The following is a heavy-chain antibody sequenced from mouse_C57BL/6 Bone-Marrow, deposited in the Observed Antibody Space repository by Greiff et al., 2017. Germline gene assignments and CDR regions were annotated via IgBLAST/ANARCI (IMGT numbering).Heavy chain of an antibody. V-gene: IGHV3-6*01. CDR3: ARDQDKGAMDY. CDR1: GYSITSGYY. J-gene: IGHJ4*01. D-gene: IGHD3-2*02. Sequence: EVQLQQSGPGLVKPSQSLSLTCSVTGYSITSGYYWNWIRQFPGNKLEWMGYISYDGSNNYNPSLKNRISITRDTSKNQFFLTLNSVTTEDTATYYCARDQDKGAMDYWGQGTSVTVSS. CDR2: ISYDGSN.